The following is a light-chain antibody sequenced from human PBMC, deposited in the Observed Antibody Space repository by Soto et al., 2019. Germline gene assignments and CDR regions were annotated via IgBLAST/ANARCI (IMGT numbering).Light chain of an antibody. CDR2: YKS. V-gene: IGKV3-15*01. Sequence: EIVVTQSPATLSVSPGERATLSCRASQSVSSSLAWYQQKPGQAPRLLIYYKSTRATGIPARFSGSGSGTEFTLTISSLQSEDFAVYYCQQYFNWPRTFGQGTKVDIK. CDR3: QQYFNWPRT. CDR1: QSVSSS. J-gene: IGKJ1*01.